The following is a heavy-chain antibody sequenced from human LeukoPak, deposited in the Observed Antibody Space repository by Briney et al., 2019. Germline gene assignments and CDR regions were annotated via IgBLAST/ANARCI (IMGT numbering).Heavy chain of an antibody. Sequence: SETLSLTCAVYGGSFSGYYWSWIRQPPGKGLEWIGEINHSGSTNYNPSLKSRVTISVDTSKNQFSLKLCSVTAADTAVYYCARGRGSFDLWGRGTLVTVSS. CDR1: GGSFSGYY. CDR2: INHSGST. V-gene: IGHV4-34*01. D-gene: IGHD5-12*01. CDR3: ARGRGSFDL. J-gene: IGHJ2*01.